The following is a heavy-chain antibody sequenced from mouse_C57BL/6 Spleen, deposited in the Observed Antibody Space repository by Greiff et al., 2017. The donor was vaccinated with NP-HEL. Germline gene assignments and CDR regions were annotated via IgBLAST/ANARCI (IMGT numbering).Heavy chain of an antibody. V-gene: IGHV5-17*01. Sequence: EVQVVESGGGLVKPGGSLKLSCAASGFTFSDYGMHWVRQAPEKGLEWVAYISSGSSTIYYADTVKGRFTISRDNAKNTLFLQMTSLRSEDTAMYYCARTGDYYGPYYYAMDYWGQGTSVTVAS. D-gene: IGHD1-1*01. CDR3: ARTGDYYGPYYYAMDY. CDR2: ISSGSSTI. CDR1: GFTFSDYG. J-gene: IGHJ4*01.